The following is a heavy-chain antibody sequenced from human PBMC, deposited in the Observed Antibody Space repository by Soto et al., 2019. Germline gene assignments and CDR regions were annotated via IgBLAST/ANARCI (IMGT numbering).Heavy chain of an antibody. Sequence: GASVKVSCKASGYTFTGYYMHWVRQAPGQGLEWMGWINPNSGGTNYAQKFQGWVTMTRDTSISTAYMELSRLRSDDTAVYYCARGIGSSGGSWFGSDPLAWSVYYYYYMDVWGKGTMVTVSS. CDR1: GYTFTGYY. D-gene: IGHD2-15*01. J-gene: IGHJ6*03. CDR3: ARGIGSSGGSWFGSDPLAWSVYYYYYMDV. V-gene: IGHV1-2*04. CDR2: INPNSGGT.